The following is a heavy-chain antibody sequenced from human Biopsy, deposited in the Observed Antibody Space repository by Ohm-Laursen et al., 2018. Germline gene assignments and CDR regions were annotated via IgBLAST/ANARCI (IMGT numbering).Heavy chain of an antibody. D-gene: IGHD6-13*01. CDR1: RFTFSTYG. CDR2: ISFDGSDQ. Sequence: SLKLSCSASRFTFSTYGMHWVRQAPGKGLEWVAVISFDGSDQRYADSVKGRFTISRDNSKNTLYLQMNSLRAEDTAVFYCVKDRGAAGTDYYYGMDVWGQGTTVTVSS. J-gene: IGHJ6*01. CDR3: VKDRGAAGTDYYYGMDV. V-gene: IGHV3-30*18.